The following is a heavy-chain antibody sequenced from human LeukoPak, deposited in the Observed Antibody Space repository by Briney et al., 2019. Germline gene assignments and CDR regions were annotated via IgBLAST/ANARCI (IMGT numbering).Heavy chain of an antibody. CDR1: GYTFTGYY. V-gene: IGHV1-2*02. Sequence: ASVKVSCKASGYTFTGYYMHWVRQAPGQGLEWTGWINPNSGGTNYAQKFQGRVTMTRDTSISTAHMELSRLRSDDTAVYYCARSRARSDAFDIWGQGTMVTVSS. CDR3: ARSRARSDAFDI. J-gene: IGHJ3*02. CDR2: INPNSGGT.